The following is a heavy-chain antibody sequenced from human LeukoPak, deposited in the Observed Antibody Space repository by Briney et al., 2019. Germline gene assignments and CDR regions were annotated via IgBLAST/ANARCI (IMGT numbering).Heavy chain of an antibody. J-gene: IGHJ6*03. CDR1: GYSFTSYW. D-gene: IGHD6-25*01. CDR2: IYPGDSDT. Sequence: GESLKISCKGSGYSFTSYWIGWVRQMPGKGLEWMGIIYPGDSDTRYSPSFQGQVTISADKSISTAYLQWSSLKASDTAMYYCARSPLWPRLPPPNYYYMDVWGKGTTVTVSS. V-gene: IGHV5-51*01. CDR3: ARSPLWPRLPPPNYYYMDV.